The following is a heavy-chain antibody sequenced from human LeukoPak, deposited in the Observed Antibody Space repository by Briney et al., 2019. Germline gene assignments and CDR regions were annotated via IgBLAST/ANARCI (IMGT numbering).Heavy chain of an antibody. CDR3: AKVGPSDFWSAYPFDS. CDR1: GFTFSSYG. CDR2: IRYDGSNK. J-gene: IGHJ4*02. D-gene: IGHD3-3*01. V-gene: IGHV3-30*02. Sequence: GGSLRLSCAASGFTFSSYGMHWVRQAPGKGLEWVAFIRYDGSNKYYADSVKGRFTISRDNSKNTLYLQMNSLRAEDTAIYYCAKVGPSDFWSAYPFDSWGQGTLVTVSS.